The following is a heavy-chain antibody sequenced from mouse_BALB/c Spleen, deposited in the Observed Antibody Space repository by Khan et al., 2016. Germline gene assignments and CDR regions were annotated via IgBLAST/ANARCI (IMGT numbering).Heavy chain of an antibody. CDR3: ARVVYGNPDY. CDR2: ISPRDGDT. D-gene: IGHD1-1*01. J-gene: IGHJ2*01. V-gene: IGHV1-80*01. Sequence: QVQLQQSGAELVRPGSSVKISCKASGYVFSDYWTNWVKQRSGKGLEWIGQISPRDGDTNYNGQYTGKARLTVAKVYSTAYSQLSSLTSEDSAVYFCARVVYGNPDYWGQGTTLTVSS. CDR1: GYVFSDYW.